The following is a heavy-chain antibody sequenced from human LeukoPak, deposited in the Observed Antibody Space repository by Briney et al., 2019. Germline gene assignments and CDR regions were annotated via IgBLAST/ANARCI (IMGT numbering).Heavy chain of an antibody. Sequence: GGSLRLSCAASGFTFRSYWMSWVRQAPGKGLEWVAHIKQDGSEKYYVDSVKGRFTISRDNAKNSLYLQMNSLRAEDTAVYYCASQTPRRPPIAVADYFDYWGQGTLVTVSS. D-gene: IGHD6-19*01. CDR1: GFTFRSYW. CDR3: ASQTPRRPPIAVADYFDY. V-gene: IGHV3-7*02. CDR2: IKQDGSEK. J-gene: IGHJ4*02.